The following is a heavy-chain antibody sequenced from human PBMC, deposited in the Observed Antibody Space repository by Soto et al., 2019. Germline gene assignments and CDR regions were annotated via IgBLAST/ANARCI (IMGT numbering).Heavy chain of an antibody. CDR1: GGSISSYY. CDR3: ARDAGSSYGYVRVEGDWFDP. Sequence: SETLSLTCTVSGGSISSYYWSWIRQPAGKGLEWIGRIYTSGSTNYNPSLKSRVTMSVDTSKNQFSLKLSSVTAADTAVYYCARDAGSSYGYVRVEGDWFDPWGQANMVAVYS. V-gene: IGHV4-4*07. D-gene: IGHD5-18*01. J-gene: IGHJ5*02. CDR2: IYTSGST.